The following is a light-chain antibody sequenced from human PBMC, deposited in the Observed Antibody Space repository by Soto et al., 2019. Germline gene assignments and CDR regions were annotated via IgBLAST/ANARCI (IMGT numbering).Light chain of an antibody. CDR1: QSVNSNY. CDR3: EQYDSTPPT. V-gene: IGKV3-20*01. J-gene: IGKJ1*01. CDR2: GAS. Sequence: EIVLTQSPGTLSLSPGERATLSCRASQSVNSNYLAWYQPKPGQAPRLLIYGASNRATDIPYRFSASGSGTEFTLTITRLEAEDLAVYYCEQYDSTPPTFGQGTKVEVK.